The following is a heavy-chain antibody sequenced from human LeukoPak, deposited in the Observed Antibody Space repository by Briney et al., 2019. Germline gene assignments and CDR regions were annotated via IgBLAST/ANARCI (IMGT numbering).Heavy chain of an antibody. J-gene: IGHJ4*02. CDR1: GFTFSSYD. CDR3: ARGTPFDY. D-gene: IGHD1-1*01. Sequence: GGSLRLSCVASGFTFSSYDLRWARQAPGKGLEWVSHIGDSGTTIYYADSVRGRFTISRDNAKNSLYLQMNSLRVEDTAVYSCARGTPFDYWGQGTLVTVSS. V-gene: IGHV3-48*03. CDR2: IGDSGTTI.